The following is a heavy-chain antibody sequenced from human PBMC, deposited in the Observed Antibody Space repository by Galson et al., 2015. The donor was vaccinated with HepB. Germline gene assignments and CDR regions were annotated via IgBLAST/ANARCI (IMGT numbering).Heavy chain of an antibody. CDR2: INDSGST. Sequence: LTCAVYGGSSSGYYWSWIRQPPGKGLEWIGEINDSGSTKYNPSLKSRVTISVDTSKNQFSLKLSSVTAADTAVYYCARGRRGGYSNARVDYWGQGTLVTVSS. V-gene: IGHV4-34*01. CDR3: ARGRRGGYSNARVDY. CDR1: GGSSSGYY. D-gene: IGHD3-10*01. J-gene: IGHJ4*02.